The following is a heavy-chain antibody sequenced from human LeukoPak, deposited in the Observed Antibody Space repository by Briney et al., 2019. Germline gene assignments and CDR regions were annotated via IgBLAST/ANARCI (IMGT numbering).Heavy chain of an antibody. Sequence: PSETLSLTCTVSGGSISSYYWSWIRQPPGKGLEWIGYIYYSGVTNYNPSLKSRLTISLDTSKNHFSLRLSSVTAADTAVYYCAKVPSYDSHGPTRGSIDFWGQGILVTVSS. CDR1: GGSISSYY. V-gene: IGHV4-59*01. CDR2: IYYSGVT. CDR3: AKVPSYDSHGPTRGSIDF. J-gene: IGHJ4*02. D-gene: IGHD3-22*01.